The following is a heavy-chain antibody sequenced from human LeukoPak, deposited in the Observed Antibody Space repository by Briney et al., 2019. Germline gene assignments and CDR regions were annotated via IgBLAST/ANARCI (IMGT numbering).Heavy chain of an antibody. CDR3: ARLIAVAGTKEDFEA. D-gene: IGHD6-19*01. CDR1: GGSISSSSYY. Sequence: SETLSLTCTVSGGSISSSSYYWGWIRQPPGKGLEWIGIIYYSGSTYYNPSLKSRVTISVDTSKNQFSLKLSSVTAADTAVYYCARLIAVAGTKEDFEAWGQGTLVTVSS. J-gene: IGHJ5*02. V-gene: IGHV4-39*01. CDR2: IYYSGST.